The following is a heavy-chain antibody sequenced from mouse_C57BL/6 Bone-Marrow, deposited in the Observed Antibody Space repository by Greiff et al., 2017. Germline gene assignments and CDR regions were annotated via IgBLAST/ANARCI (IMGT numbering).Heavy chain of an antibody. Sequence: EVHLVESGGGLVQSGRSLRLSCATSGFTISDFYMEWVRQAPGKGLEWIAASRNKANDYTTEYSASVKGRFIVSRDTSQSILYLQMNALRAEDTAIYYCARDGTDYYAMHYWGQGASVTVSS. V-gene: IGHV7-1*01. CDR2: SRNKANDYTT. CDR1: GFTISDFY. D-gene: IGHD4-1*01. CDR3: ARDGTDYYAMHY. J-gene: IGHJ4*01.